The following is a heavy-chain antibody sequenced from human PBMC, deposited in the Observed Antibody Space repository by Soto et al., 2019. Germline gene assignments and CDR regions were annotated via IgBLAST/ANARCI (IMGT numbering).Heavy chain of an antibody. CDR3: ARGVPGIAASGTGGYYYYYGMDV. CDR1: GGSFSGYY. J-gene: IGHJ6*02. V-gene: IGHV4-34*01. CDR2: INHSGST. Sequence: PSETLSLTCAVYGGSFSGYYWSWIRQPPGKGLEWIGEINHSGSTNYNPSLKSRVTISVDTSKNQFSLKLSSVTAAGTAVYYCARGVPGIAASGTGGYYYYYGMDVWGQGTTVTVSS. D-gene: IGHD6-13*01.